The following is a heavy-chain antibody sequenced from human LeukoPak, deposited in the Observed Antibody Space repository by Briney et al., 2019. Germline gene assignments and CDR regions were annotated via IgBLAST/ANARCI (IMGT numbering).Heavy chain of an antibody. Sequence: EASVKVSCKASGYTFTSYGISWVRQAPGQGLEWMGWISAYNGNTNYAQKLQGRVTMTTDTSTSTAYMELRSLRSDDTAVYYCARGGLRYFDWFHKYYFDYWGQGTLVTVSS. J-gene: IGHJ4*02. CDR1: GYTFTSYG. CDR2: ISAYNGNT. D-gene: IGHD3-9*01. CDR3: ARGGLRYFDWFHKYYFDY. V-gene: IGHV1-18*01.